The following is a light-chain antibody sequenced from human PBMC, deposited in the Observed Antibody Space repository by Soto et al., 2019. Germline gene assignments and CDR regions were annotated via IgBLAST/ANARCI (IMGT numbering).Light chain of an antibody. J-gene: IGLJ3*02. CDR3: SSYAGSNNLV. CDR1: SSDVGGYNY. Sequence: QSALTQPPSASGSPGQSVTISCTGTSSDVGGYNYVSWYQQHPGKAPKRMIYEVSKRPSGVPDRFSGSKPGNTGSLTVSGLQAEDEADYYCSSYAGSNNLVFGGGTKLTVL. V-gene: IGLV2-8*01. CDR2: EVS.